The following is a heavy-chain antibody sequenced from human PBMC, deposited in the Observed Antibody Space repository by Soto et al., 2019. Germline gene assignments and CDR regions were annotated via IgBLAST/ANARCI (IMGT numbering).Heavy chain of an antibody. V-gene: IGHV3-74*01. CDR1: GFTFSNYW. CDR3: ARGLSVGVPY. J-gene: IGHJ4*02. D-gene: IGHD2-15*01. CDR2: INRDGSST. Sequence: EVQLVESGGGLVQPGGSLRLSCAVSGFTFSNYWMHWVRQAPGKGLVWVSRINRDGSSTSYADSVKGRFTISRDNAKNTLYLEINSLRAEDTAVYYCARGLSVGVPYWGQGTLVTVSS.